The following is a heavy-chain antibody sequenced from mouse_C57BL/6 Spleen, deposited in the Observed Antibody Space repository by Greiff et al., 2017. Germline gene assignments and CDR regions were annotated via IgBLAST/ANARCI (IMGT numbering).Heavy chain of an antibody. CDR2: INPYNGDT. D-gene: IGHD2-4*01. CDR1: GYSFTGYF. V-gene: IGHV1-20*01. J-gene: IGHJ4*01. CDR3: SRSVYYDYDNYAMGD. Sequence: VQLQQSGPELVKPGDSVKISCKASGYSFTGYFMNWVMQSHGKSLEWIGRINPYNGDTFYNQKFKGKATLTVDKSSSTAHMELRSLTSEDSSVYYCSRSVYYDYDNYAMGDWGQGTSVTVSS.